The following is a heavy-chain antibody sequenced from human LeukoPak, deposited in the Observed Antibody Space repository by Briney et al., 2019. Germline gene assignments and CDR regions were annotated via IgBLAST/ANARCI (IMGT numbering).Heavy chain of an antibody. Sequence: ASVKVSCKASRYIFTGYQIHWVRQAPGEGLEWMGWINPNNGDTNYAQNFRDRVTVTRDSSVSTVYMELNSLRSDDTALYYCAREGRWESGYKFGSGTSALDFWGQGTLVSVSS. CDR1: RYIFTGYQ. D-gene: IGHD3-10*01. CDR2: INPNNGDT. V-gene: IGHV1-2*02. J-gene: IGHJ4*02. CDR3: AREGRWESGYKFGSGTSALDF.